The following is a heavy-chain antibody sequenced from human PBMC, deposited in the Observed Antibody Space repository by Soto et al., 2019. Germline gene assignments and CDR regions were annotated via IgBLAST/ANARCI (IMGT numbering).Heavy chain of an antibody. CDR3: ARDQSLFGVVRGIIGVGYYYYVMDV. Sequence: SVKVSCKASGGPFSSYAISWVRQAPGQGLEWMGGIIPIFGTANYAQKFQGRVTITADKSTSTAYMELSSLRSEDTAVSYCARDQSLFGVVRGIIGVGYYYYVMDVWGQGTTVTVSS. D-gene: IGHD3-10*01. CDR1: GGPFSSYA. V-gene: IGHV1-69*06. CDR2: IIPIFGTA. J-gene: IGHJ6*02.